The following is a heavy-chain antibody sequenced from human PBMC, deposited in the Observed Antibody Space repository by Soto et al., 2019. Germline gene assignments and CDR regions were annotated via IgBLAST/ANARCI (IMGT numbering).Heavy chain of an antibody. D-gene: IGHD2-15*01. V-gene: IGHV1-69*12. Sequence: QVQLVQSGAEVKKPGSSVKVSCKASGGTFSSYAISWVRQAPGQGLEWMGGIIPIFGTANYAQKFQGRVTITAAESNSTAYLELSRLRSEDTAVYYCARESRYRSGGSSYFLRGIDYGGQGTLVTVSS. CDR1: GGTFSSYA. CDR3: ARESRYRSGGSSYFLRGIDY. CDR2: IIPIFGTA. J-gene: IGHJ4*02.